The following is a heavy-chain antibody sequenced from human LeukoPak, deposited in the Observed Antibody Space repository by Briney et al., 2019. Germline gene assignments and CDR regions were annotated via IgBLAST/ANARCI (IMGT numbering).Heavy chain of an antibody. V-gene: IGHV4-39*01. J-gene: IGHJ4*02. Sequence: SETLSLTCTVSGGSISSSSYYWGWIRQPPGKGLEWIGSIYYSGSTYYNPSLKSRVTISVDTSKNQFSLKLSSVTAADTAVYYCARLLPLYDITGTSYYFDYWGQGTLVTVSS. CDR2: IYYSGST. D-gene: IGHD1/OR15-1a*01. CDR3: ARLLPLYDITGTSYYFDY. CDR1: GGSISSSSYY.